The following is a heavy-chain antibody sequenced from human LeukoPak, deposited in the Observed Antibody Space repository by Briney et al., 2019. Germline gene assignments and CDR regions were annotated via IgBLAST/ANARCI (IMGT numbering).Heavy chain of an antibody. D-gene: IGHD5-18*01. V-gene: IGHV3-23*01. CDR1: GFTFSSSA. CDR2: ITGNGATT. CDR3: AKERRRVDTEMVRSYYFEN. Sequence: AGSLRLSCAGYGFTFSSSAMSWVRQTPGKGLEWVSSITGNGATTSYSDSVKGRFTISRDNSKNTLSLQMNSLRVEDTAVYYCAKERRRVDTEMVRSYYFENWGQGTLVTVSS. J-gene: IGHJ4*02.